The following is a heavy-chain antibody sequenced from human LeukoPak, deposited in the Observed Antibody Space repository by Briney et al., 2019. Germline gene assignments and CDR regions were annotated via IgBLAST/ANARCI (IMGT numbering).Heavy chain of an antibody. CDR3: ARDCDSSGYYVRPEPFDY. D-gene: IGHD3-22*01. J-gene: IGHJ4*02. CDR2: ISAYNGNT. CDR1: GYTITGYY. Sequence: ASVKVSCKASGYTITGYYMHWVRQAPGQGLEWMGWISAYNGNTNYAQKLQGRVTMTTDTSTSTAYMELRSLRSDDTAVYYCARDCDSSGYYVRPEPFDYWGQGTLVTVSS. V-gene: IGHV1-18*04.